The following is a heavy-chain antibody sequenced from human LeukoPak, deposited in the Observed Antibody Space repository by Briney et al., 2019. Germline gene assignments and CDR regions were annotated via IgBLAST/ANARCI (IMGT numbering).Heavy chain of an antibody. CDR2: INWNGDST. V-gene: IGHV3-20*04. J-gene: IGHJ4*02. D-gene: IGHD2-2*01. Sequence: GGSLRLSCAASGFTFDDYGMTWVRQAPGKGLEWVSSINWNGDSTGYADSVKGRFTISRDNAKNSLYLQMNSLRAEDTALYYCARDPCSSTRCYPYWGQGTLLTVSS. CDR1: GFTFDDYG. CDR3: ARDPCSSTRCYPY.